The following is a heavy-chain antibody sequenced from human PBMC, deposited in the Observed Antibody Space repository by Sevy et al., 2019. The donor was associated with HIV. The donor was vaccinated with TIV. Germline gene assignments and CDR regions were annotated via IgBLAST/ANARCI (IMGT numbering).Heavy chain of an antibody. D-gene: IGHD2-15*01. CDR2: ISSSSSTI. J-gene: IGHJ5*02. Sequence: GGSLRLSCAASGFTFSSYSMNWVRQAPGKGLEWVSDISSSSSTIYYADSVKGRFTISRDNAKNSMYLQMNSLRDEDTAVYDCARGHSKYCSGGSCYSMAYNWFDPWGQGTLVTVSS. CDR3: ARGHSKYCSGGSCYSMAYNWFDP. V-gene: IGHV3-48*02. CDR1: GFTFSSYS.